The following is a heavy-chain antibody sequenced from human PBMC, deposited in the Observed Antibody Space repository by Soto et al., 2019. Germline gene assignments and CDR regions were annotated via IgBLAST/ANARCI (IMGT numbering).Heavy chain of an antibody. Sequence: QVQLQQSGPGLVKPSETLSLTCTVSSGPTSSHNWGWIRQPPGRGLEWIGYVYNTGGTSYNPTLRSRVTISADTSTKNISLTLSSATAADTAVYYCVRQGIGPLHGLVDVWGQGTTVSVSS. D-gene: IGHD3-10*01. CDR2: VYNTGGT. CDR1: SGPTSSHN. CDR3: VRQGIGPLHGLVDV. J-gene: IGHJ6*02. V-gene: IGHV4-59*08.